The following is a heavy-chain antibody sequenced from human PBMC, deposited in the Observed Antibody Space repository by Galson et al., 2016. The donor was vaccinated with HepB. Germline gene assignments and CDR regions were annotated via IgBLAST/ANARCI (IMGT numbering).Heavy chain of an antibody. CDR2: ITSSSGTM. V-gene: IGHV3-48*04. D-gene: IGHD6-19*01. CDR3: ASRHSGWYSFDY. J-gene: IGHJ4*02. CDR1: GFIFSVYN. Sequence: SLRLSCAASGFIFSVYNMNWARQAPGKGLEWIAWITSSSGTMYYADSVKGRFTISRDNPRNLLYLQMNSLRAEDTAVYYCASRHSGWYSFDYWGQGTLVTVSS.